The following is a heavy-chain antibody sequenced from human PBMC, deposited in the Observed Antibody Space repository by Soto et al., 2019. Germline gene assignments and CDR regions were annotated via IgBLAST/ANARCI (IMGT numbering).Heavy chain of an antibody. V-gene: IGHV1-46*01. CDR2: INPSGGST. CDR1: GYTLTSYY. J-gene: IGHJ5*02. D-gene: IGHD2-15*01. CDR3: VRDYCSGGSCYPRIEFDP. Sequence: ASVRVSCKASGYTLTSYYMHWVRQAPGQGLEWMGIINPSGGSTSYAQKFQGRVTMTRDTSTSTVYMELSSLRSEDTAVYYCVRDYCSGGSCYPRIEFDPWGQGTLVTVSS.